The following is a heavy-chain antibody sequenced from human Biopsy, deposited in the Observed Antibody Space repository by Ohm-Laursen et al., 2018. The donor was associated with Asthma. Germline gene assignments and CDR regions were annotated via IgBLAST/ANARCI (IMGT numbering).Heavy chain of an antibody. CDR2: ISYTGSA. J-gene: IGHJ4*02. CDR3: ARHWDWGSFFDY. D-gene: IGHD7-27*01. CDR1: GGSIGAGDYY. Sequence: GTLSLTWPVSGGSIGAGDYYWGWIRQPPGKGLEWMGSISYTGSAYHNPSLKSRVTISVDTSKNHFSLKLSSVTAADTAVYYCARHWDWGSFFDYWGQGTPVTVSS. V-gene: IGHV4-39*01.